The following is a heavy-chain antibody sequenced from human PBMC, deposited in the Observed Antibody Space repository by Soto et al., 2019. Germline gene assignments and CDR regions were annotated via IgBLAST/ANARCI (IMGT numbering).Heavy chain of an antibody. CDR1: DVTLSSGRYF. D-gene: IGHD3-10*02. J-gene: IGHJ2*01. V-gene: IGHV4-30-4*01. Sequence: QVRLQESGPGLVRPSQTLSLTCTVSDVTLSSGRYFWTWVRRAPGKALDWIGDLLLRGGTLYTPSLKGRVSMSVDVSRNPFFLRLNSVSVADTAVYYCARGRTFVRGERRWYFDLWGQGTL. CDR3: ARGRTFVRGERRWYFDL. CDR2: LLLRGGT.